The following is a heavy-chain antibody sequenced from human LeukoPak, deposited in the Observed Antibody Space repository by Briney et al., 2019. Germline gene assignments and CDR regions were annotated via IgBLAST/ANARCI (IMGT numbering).Heavy chain of an antibody. V-gene: IGHV4-31*03. CDR2: TSYSEGT. Sequence: SETLSLTCTVSGGSVSRGGYYWNWLRQHPGKGLEWIGFTSYSEGTYYNPSLMSRITISVDRSQNQFSLKMRDVTAADTAVYFCATADWESFYFDSWGQGVLVDVSS. D-gene: IGHD1-26*01. CDR3: ATADWESFYFDS. J-gene: IGHJ4*02. CDR1: GGSVSRGGYY.